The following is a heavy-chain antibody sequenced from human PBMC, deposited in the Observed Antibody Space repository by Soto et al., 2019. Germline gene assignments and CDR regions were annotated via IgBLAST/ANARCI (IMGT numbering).Heavy chain of an antibody. V-gene: IGHV3-30-3*02. D-gene: IGHD5-18*01. J-gene: IGHJ6*02. CDR1: GFAFSTYA. CDR3: AKTNKGGYSYGYYYYYGMDV. CDR2: ISYDGSNE. Sequence: QVQLVESGGGVVQPGRSLRLSCAASGFAFSTYAMHWVRQAPGKGLEWVALISYDGSNEYYADSVKGRFTISRDNSKNTLYLQMNSLRAEDTAVYYCAKTNKGGYSYGYYYYYGMDVWGQGTTVTVSS.